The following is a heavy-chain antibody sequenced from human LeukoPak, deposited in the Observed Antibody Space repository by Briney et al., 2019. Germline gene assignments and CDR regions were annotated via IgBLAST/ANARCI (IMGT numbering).Heavy chain of an antibody. D-gene: IGHD5-12*01. Sequence: PSETLSLTCSVSGGSISSSSYYWGWIRQPPGKGLEWIGSIYYSGSTDYNPSLKTRVIISVDTSKNQFFLKLNSVTAADTAVYYCARDLAGYSGYVWGQGTLVTVSS. CDR1: GGSISSSSYY. V-gene: IGHV4-39*07. J-gene: IGHJ4*02. CDR3: ARDLAGYSGYV. CDR2: IYYSGST.